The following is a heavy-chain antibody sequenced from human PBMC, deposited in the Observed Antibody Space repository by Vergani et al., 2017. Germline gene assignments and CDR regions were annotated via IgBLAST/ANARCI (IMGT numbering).Heavy chain of an antibody. V-gene: IGHV4-39*01. Sequence: QLQLQESGPGLVKPSETLSLTCTVSGGSISSSSYYWGWIRQPPGKGLEWIGGIYYSGSTYYNPSLKGRVTISVDTSKNQFSLKLSSVTAADTAVYYCARHRTIFGVVIDWFDPWGQGTLVTVSS. CDR2: IYYSGST. CDR3: ARHRTIFGVVIDWFDP. D-gene: IGHD3-3*01. CDR1: GGSISSSSYY. J-gene: IGHJ5*02.